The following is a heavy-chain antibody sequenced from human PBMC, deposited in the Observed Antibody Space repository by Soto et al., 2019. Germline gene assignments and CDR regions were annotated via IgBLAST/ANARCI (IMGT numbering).Heavy chain of an antibody. CDR2: INGDGSST. J-gene: IGHJ4*02. Sequence: GGSLRLSCAASGFTFSSYWMHWVRQAPGKGLVWVSRINGDGSSTSYADSVKGRFTISRDNGKNTVYLQMNSLRAEDTAVYYCGTGFDVWGQGALVTVSS. CDR3: GTGFDV. V-gene: IGHV3-74*01. CDR1: GFTFSSYW.